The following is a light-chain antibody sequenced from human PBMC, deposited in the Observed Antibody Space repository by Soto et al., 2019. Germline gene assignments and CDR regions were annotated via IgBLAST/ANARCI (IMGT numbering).Light chain of an antibody. CDR1: QGIRNQ. V-gene: IGKV1-17*01. Sequence: DIQMTQSPSSLSASVGDRVTITCRASQGIRNQLAWYQQKLGKAPKRLIYAASTLQRGVPSRFSGSGSGTEFTLTISSLQPEDFATYYCLQHDFYPRTFGQGTKVDIK. J-gene: IGKJ1*01. CDR2: AAS. CDR3: LQHDFYPRT.